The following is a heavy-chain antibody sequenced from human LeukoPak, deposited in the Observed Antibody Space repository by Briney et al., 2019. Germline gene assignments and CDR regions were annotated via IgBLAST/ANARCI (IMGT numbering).Heavy chain of an antibody. V-gene: IGHV1-2*02. J-gene: IGHJ3*02. CDR3: ARLVGATFLDAFDI. CDR1: GYTFTGYY. D-gene: IGHD1-26*01. CDR2: INPNSGGT. Sequence: ASVKVSCKASGYTFTGYYMHWVRQAPGQGLEWMGWINPNSGGTNYAQKFQGRVTMTRDTSISTAYMELSRLRSDDTAVYYCARLVGATFLDAFDIWGQGTMVTVSS.